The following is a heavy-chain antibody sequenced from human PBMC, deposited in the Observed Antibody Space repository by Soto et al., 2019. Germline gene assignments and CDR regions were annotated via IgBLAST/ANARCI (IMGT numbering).Heavy chain of an antibody. CDR1: GYTFTGYY. D-gene: IGHD6-6*01. CDR3: ARNTRYSSSSGDWFDP. Sequence: ASVKVSCKASGYTFTGYYMHWVRQAPGQGLEWMGWINPNSGGTNYAQKFQGRVTMTRDTSISTAYMELSRLRSDDTAVYYCARNTRYSSSSGDWFDPWGQGTLVTV. J-gene: IGHJ5*02. CDR2: INPNSGGT. V-gene: IGHV1-2*02.